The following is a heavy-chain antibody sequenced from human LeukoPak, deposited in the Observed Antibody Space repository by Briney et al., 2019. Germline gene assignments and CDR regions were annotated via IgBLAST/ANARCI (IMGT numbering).Heavy chain of an antibody. CDR1: GYTFTGYY. CDR2: INPNSGGT. D-gene: IGHD2-2*02. V-gene: IGHV1-2*02. CDR3: ARAPGDIVVVPAAIRAFDT. Sequence: ASVKVSCKASGYTFTGYYMHWVRQAPGQGLEWMGWINPNSGGTNYAQKFQGRVTMTRDTSISTAYMELSRLRSDDTAVYYCARAPGDIVVVPAAIRAFDTWGQGTMVTVSS. J-gene: IGHJ3*02.